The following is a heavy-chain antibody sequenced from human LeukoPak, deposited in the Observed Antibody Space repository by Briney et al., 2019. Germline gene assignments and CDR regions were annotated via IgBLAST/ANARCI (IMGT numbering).Heavy chain of an antibody. V-gene: IGHV1-8*02. Sequence: ASVKVSCKASGYTFTGYYMHWVRQAPGQGLEWMGWMNPNSGNTGYAQKFQGRVTITRNTSISTAYMELSSLRSEDTAVYYCARGPYWPNIVVVPENYYMDVWGKGTTVTVSS. CDR2: MNPNSGNT. CDR3: ARGPYWPNIVVVPENYYMDV. J-gene: IGHJ6*03. CDR1: GYTFTGYY. D-gene: IGHD2-2*01.